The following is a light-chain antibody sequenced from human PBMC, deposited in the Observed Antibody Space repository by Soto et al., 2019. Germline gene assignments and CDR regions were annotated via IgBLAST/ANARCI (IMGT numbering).Light chain of an antibody. CDR3: QQYYSTPWT. J-gene: IGKJ1*01. Sequence: DIVMTQSPDSLAVSLGERATINCKSSQSVLYSSNNKNYLAWYQQEPGQPPKLLISWASTRESGVPDRFSGSRSGTDFTLTISSLQAEDVAVYYCQQYYSTPWTFGEGTKVEIK. V-gene: IGKV4-1*01. CDR2: WAS. CDR1: QSVLYSSNNKNY.